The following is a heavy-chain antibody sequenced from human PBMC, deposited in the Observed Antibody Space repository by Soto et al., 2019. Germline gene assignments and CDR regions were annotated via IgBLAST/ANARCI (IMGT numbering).Heavy chain of an antibody. CDR1: GYTFTSYA. D-gene: IGHD1-20*01. J-gene: IGHJ4*02. CDR2: INTGNGNT. V-gene: IGHV1-3*04. Sequence: ASVKVACKASGYTFTSYAMHWVRKAPGQRLEWMGWINTGNGNTKYSQKFQGRVTITRDTSASTAYMELSSLRSEDTAVYYCARGITLPTPLDYWGQGTLVTVSS. CDR3: ARGITLPTPLDY.